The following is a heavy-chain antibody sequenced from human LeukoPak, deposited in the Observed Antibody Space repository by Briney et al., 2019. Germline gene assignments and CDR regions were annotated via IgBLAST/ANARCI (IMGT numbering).Heavy chain of an antibody. CDR3: AIFGAGTRGGNWFDP. J-gene: IGHJ5*02. CDR2: IHNSGNT. Sequence: PSETLSLTCTVSGGSISSYYWSWIRQPPGKGLEWIAYIHNSGNTNYNPSLESRVTIEVDTSKNQFSLKLSSVTAADTAVYYCAIFGAGTRGGNWFDPWGQGTLVTVSS. V-gene: IGHV4-59*08. D-gene: IGHD1-7*01. CDR1: GGSISSYY.